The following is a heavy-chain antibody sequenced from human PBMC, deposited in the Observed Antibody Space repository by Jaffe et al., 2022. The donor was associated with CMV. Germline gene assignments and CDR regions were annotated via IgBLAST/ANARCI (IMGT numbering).Heavy chain of an antibody. CDR3: ALHYCGGDCYTHDAFDI. Sequence: QVQLVQSGAEVKKPGASVKVSCKASGYTFTSYAMHWVRQAPGQRLEWMGWINAGNGNTKYSQKFQGRVTITRDTSASTAYMELSSLRSEDTAVYYCALHYCGGDCYTHDAFDIWGQGTMVTVSS. V-gene: IGHV1-3*01. D-gene: IGHD2-21*02. CDR1: GYTFTSYA. J-gene: IGHJ3*02. CDR2: INAGNGNT.